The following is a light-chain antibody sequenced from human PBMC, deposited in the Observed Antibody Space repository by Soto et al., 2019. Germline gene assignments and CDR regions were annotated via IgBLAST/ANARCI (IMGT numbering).Light chain of an antibody. V-gene: IGKV3-20*01. CDR1: QSVNSNY. CDR3: QQYSSSPPEFT. Sequence: EIVLTQSPGTLSVSPGERVTLSCRASQSVNSNYLAWYQQRPGQAPRLLIFGASYRATGIPDRFSGSGSGTDVTFTISRLEPEDFAVYYCQQYSSSPPEFTFGPGTKVDSK. CDR2: GAS. J-gene: IGKJ3*01.